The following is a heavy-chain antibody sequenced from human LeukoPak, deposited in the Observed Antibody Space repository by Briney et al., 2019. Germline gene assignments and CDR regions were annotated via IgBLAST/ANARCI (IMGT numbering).Heavy chain of an antibody. J-gene: IGHJ6*02. CDR3: AKALPIGEAGKRESYYYALDV. CDR1: GFTFSGYS. Sequence: PGGSLRLSCTASGFTFSGYSMNWIRQAPGKGLEWVSSFGTRSTSIYHAGSVKGRFAISRDNAKNALYLQMNNLRAEDTALYYCAKALPIGEAGKRESYYYALDVWAKGPRSSSP. CDR2: FGTRSTSI. D-gene: IGHD6-19*01. V-gene: IGHV3-21*04.